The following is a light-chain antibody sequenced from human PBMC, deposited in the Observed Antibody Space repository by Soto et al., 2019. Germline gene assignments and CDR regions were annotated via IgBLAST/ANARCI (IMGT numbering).Light chain of an antibody. V-gene: IGLV4-60*02. CDR2: LEGSGSY. J-gene: IGLJ3*02. CDR1: SGHSSYI. Sequence: QLVLTQSSSASASLGSSVKLTCTLSSGHSSYIIAWHQQQPGKAPRYLMKLEGSGSYNKGSGVPDRFSGSSSGADRYRTISNLQFEDEADYYCETWDFNTRVFGGGTKVTVL. CDR3: ETWDFNTRV.